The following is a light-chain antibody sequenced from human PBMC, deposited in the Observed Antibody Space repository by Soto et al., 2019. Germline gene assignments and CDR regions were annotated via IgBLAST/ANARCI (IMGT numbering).Light chain of an antibody. CDR1: QSVNNF. V-gene: IGKV3-11*01. J-gene: IGKJ4*01. CDR2: DAS. Sequence: EVVLTQSPATLSLSPGDRATLSCRASQSVNNFLAWYQQKPGQTPRLLIYDASKRATGIPGRFSGSGSGTDFTLTISSLEPEDFAMYYCQQYFTSPLTFGGGTKVDIK. CDR3: QQYFTSPLT.